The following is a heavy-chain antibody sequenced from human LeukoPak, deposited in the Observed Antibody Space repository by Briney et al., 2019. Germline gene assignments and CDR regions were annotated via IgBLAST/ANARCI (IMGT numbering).Heavy chain of an antibody. CDR3: AGSDEVVTALDY. CDR1: GGSISSYY. CDR2: IYYSGST. J-gene: IGHJ4*02. Sequence: PSETLSLTCTVSGGSISSYYWSWIRQPPGKGLEWIGYIYYSGSTNYNPSLKGRVTISVDTSKNQFSLKLSSVTAADTAVYYCAGSDEVVTALDYWGQGTLVTVSS. V-gene: IGHV4-59*01. D-gene: IGHD2-21*02.